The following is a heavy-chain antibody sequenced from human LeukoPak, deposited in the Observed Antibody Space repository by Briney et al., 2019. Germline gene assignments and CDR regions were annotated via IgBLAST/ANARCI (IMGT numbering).Heavy chain of an antibody. D-gene: IGHD5-18*01. CDR1: GGSISSGSYY. CDR2: IYTSGST. CDR3: ARLNTRGYSYGYGY. J-gene: IGHJ4*02. V-gene: IGHV4-61*02. Sequence: PSQTLSLTCTVSGGSISSGSYYWSWIRQPAGKGLEWIGRIYTSGSTNYNPSLKSRVTISVDTSKNQFSLKLSSVTAADTAVYYCARLNTRGYSYGYGYWGQGTLVTVSS.